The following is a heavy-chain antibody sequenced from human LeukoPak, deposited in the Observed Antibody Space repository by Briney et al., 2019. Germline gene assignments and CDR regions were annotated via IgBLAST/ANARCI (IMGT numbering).Heavy chain of an antibody. CDR2: INRGGSRT. D-gene: IGHD3-22*01. CDR1: GFTFTSYS. V-gene: IGHV3-74*01. CDR3: AKDRGSYDSSGYYRYFDY. Sequence: PGGSLRLSRAASGFTFTSYSMNWVRQAPGKGLMWVSRINRGGSRTDYADSVKGRFTISRDDAKNTLYLQLNSLRAEDTAVYYCAKDRGSYDSSGYYRYFDYWGQGTLVTVSS. J-gene: IGHJ4*02.